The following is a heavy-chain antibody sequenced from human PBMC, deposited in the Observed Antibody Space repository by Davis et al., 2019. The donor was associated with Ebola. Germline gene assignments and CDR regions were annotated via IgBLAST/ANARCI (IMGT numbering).Heavy chain of an antibody. CDR2: IYWDDDK. D-gene: IGHD3-16*02. J-gene: IGHJ4*02. CDR1: GFSLSTSGVG. V-gene: IGHV2-5*02. CDR3: AHRLAYYDYIWGSYRYTHFDY. Sequence: SGPTLVKPTQTLTLTCTFSGFSLSTSGVGVGWIRQPPGKALEWLALIYWDDDKRYSPSLKSRLTITKDTSKNQVVLTMTNMDPVDTATYYCAHRLAYYDYIWGSYRYTHFDYWGQGTLVTVSS.